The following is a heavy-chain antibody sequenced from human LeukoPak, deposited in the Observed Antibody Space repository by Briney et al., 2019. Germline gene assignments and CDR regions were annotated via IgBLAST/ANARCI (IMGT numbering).Heavy chain of an antibody. V-gene: IGHV4-38-2*01. CDR3: ARRSYDRFTFDS. Sequence: PSETLSLTCAVSDYSIRSGYYWGWFRQPPGKGLEWIATTYHTGSTYYNPSLKSRVAISVDKSKNHFSLKVTSVTAADTAVYYCARRSYDRFTFDSWGQGTLVTVSS. D-gene: IGHD1-26*01. CDR2: TYHTGST. J-gene: IGHJ4*02. CDR1: DYSIRSGYY.